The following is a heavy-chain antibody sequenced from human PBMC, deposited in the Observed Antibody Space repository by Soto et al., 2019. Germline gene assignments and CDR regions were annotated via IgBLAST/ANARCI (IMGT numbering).Heavy chain of an antibody. CDR1: GGSFSGYY. J-gene: IGHJ6*02. Sequence: PSETLSLTCAVYGGSFSGYYWSWIRQPPGKGLEWIGEINHSGSTNYNPSLKSRVTISVDTSKNQFSLKLSSVTAADTAVYYCARGVWSGYWYYYYGMDVWGQGTTVTVS. CDR3: ARGVWSGYWYYYYGMDV. D-gene: IGHD3-3*01. V-gene: IGHV4-34*01. CDR2: INHSGST.